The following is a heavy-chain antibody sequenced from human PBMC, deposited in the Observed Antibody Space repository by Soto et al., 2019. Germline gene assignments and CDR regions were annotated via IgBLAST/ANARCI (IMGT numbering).Heavy chain of an antibody. V-gene: IGHV4-31*03. CDR2: IYYSGST. J-gene: IGHJ5*02. Sequence: QVQLQESGPGLVKPSQTLSLTCTVSVASISSGGYYWSWIRQHPGEGLEWIGYIYYSGSTSYNPPLKSRVTISVDTSKNQFALKLSFVTDADTAVYYFAGESKYDTSGYPPWFAPWGQGNLVTVSS. CDR1: VASISSGGYY. D-gene: IGHD3-22*01. CDR3: AGESKYDTSGYPPWFAP.